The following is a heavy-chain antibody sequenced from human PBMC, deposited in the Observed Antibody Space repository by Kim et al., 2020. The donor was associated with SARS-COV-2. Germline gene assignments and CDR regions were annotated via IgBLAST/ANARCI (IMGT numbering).Heavy chain of an antibody. D-gene: IGHD2-2*01. J-gene: IGHJ6*02. CDR1: GFTFSSYG. V-gene: IGHV3-30*18. CDR2: ISYDGSNK. Sequence: GGSLRLSCAASGFTFSSYGMHWVRQAPGKGLEWVAVISYDGSNKYYADSVKGRFTISRDNSKNTLYLQMNSLRAEDTAVYYCAKSYTCSSTSCYQYYYYGMDVWGQGTTVTVSS. CDR3: AKSYTCSSTSCYQYYYYGMDV.